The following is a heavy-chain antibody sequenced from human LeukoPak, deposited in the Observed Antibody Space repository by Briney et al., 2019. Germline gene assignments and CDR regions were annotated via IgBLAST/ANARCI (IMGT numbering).Heavy chain of an antibody. CDR2: MYHSGST. J-gene: IGHJ4*02. CDR3: ATDKGYHYY. CDR1: GFTFSKYA. D-gene: IGHD5-12*01. V-gene: IGHV4-4*02. Sequence: GSLRLSCAASGFTFSKYAMSWVRQAPGKGLEWIGEMYHSGSTNYNPSLKSQVTISVDKSKNQFSLKLSSVTAADTAVYYCATDKGYHYYWGQGTLVTVSS.